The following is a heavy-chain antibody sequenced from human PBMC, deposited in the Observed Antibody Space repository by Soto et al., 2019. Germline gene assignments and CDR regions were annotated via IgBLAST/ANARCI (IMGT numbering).Heavy chain of an antibody. Sequence: QVQLQESGPGLVKPSETLSLTCTVSGGSISSYYWSWIRQPPGKGLEWIGYIYYSGSTNYNPSLKSRVTXXVXTXXNQFSLKLSSVTAADTAVYYCARGSSSGWSDAFDIWGQGTMVTVSS. D-gene: IGHD6-19*01. CDR1: GGSISSYY. CDR3: ARGSSSGWSDAFDI. CDR2: IYYSGST. J-gene: IGHJ3*02. V-gene: IGHV4-59*01.